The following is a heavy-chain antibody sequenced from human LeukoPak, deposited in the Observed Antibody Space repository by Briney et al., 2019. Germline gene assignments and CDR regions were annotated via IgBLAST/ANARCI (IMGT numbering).Heavy chain of an antibody. D-gene: IGHD2-21*02. CDR1: GFTFSSYW. Sequence: GGSLRLSCAASGFTFSSYWMHWVRQAPGKGLVWVSRINSDGSSATYADSVEGRFTISRDIAKNTLYLQMNSLRAEDTAVYYCARGGRDGKSGAFDIWGQGTMVTVSS. CDR2: INSDGSSA. CDR3: ARGGRDGKSGAFDI. V-gene: IGHV3-74*01. J-gene: IGHJ3*02.